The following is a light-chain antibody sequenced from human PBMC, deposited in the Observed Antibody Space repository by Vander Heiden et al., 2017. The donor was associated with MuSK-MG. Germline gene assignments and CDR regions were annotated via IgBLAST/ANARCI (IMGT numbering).Light chain of an antibody. V-gene: IGKV3-11*01. J-gene: IGKJ4*01. CDR2: DAS. CDR1: QSVSSH. Sequence: IVLTQSPATLSLSPGERATLSCRASQSVSSHLAWYQQKPGQAPRLLIYDASNRATGVPARFSGRASGTDFTLTISSLEPEDFAVYHCQQRSNWPLTFGGGTKVEIK. CDR3: QQRSNWPLT.